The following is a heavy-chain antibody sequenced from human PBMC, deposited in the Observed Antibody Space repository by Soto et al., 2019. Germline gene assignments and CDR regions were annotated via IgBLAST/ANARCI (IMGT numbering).Heavy chain of an antibody. Sequence: PXESLKISFKGSGYSCTSYWISWVRQIPGKGLEWMGRIDPSDSYTNYSPSFQGHVTISADKSISTAYLQWSSLKASDTAMYYCASSSDEYSSSSGIYYYYYGMDVWGQGTTVTVS. D-gene: IGHD6-6*01. CDR2: IDPSDSYT. CDR3: ASSSDEYSSSSGIYYYYYGMDV. CDR1: GYSCTSYW. J-gene: IGHJ6*02. V-gene: IGHV5-10-1*01.